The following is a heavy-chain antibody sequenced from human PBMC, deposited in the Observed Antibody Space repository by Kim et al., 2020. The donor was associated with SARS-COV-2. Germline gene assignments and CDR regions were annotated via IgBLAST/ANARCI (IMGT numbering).Heavy chain of an antibody. CDR3: ARLIIVGYAYGMDV. Sequence: GGSLRLSCAASGFIFSSYAMSWVRQAPGKGLEWVSTISGSGGSTYYADSVKGRFTISRDNSKTTLHLQMSSLRAEDTAVYYCARLIIVGYAYGMDVWGQG. CDR1: GFIFSSYA. V-gene: IGHV3-23*01. D-gene: IGHD1-1*01. CDR2: ISGSGGST. J-gene: IGHJ6*02.